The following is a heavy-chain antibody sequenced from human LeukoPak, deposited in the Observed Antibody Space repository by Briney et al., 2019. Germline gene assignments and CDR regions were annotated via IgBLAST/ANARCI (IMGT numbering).Heavy chain of an antibody. CDR3: ARVNSGLDAFDI. CDR2: IYSGGST. V-gene: IGHV3-53*01. J-gene: IGHJ3*02. D-gene: IGHD1-26*01. CDR1: GFTVSSNY. Sequence: GGSLRLSCAASGFTVSSNYMSWVRQAPGKGLEWVSVIYSGGSTYYADCVKGRFTISRDDSKDTLYLQMNRLRAEDTAVYYCARVNSGLDAFDIWGQGTMVTVSS.